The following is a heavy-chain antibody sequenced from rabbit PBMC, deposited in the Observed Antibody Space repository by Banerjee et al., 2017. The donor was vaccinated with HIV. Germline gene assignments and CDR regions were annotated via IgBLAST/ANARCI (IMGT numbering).Heavy chain of an antibody. Sequence: QEQLEESGGDLVKPEGSLTLTCTASGFSFSSSYWICWVRQAPGKGLEWIACIGVGSSGSTYYASWVNGRFTISKTSSTTVTLQMTSLTAADTATYFCARSTSGYDIGDLWGPGTLVPS. J-gene: IGHJ6*01. D-gene: IGHD1-1*01. CDR2: IGVGSSGST. CDR3: ARSTSGYDIGDL. V-gene: IGHV1S45*01. CDR1: GFSFSSSYW.